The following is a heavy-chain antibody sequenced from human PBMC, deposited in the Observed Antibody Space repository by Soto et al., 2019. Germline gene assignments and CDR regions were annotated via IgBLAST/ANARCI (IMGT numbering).Heavy chain of an antibody. CDR3: ARPRGTTPAVWYFDL. Sequence: QVQLQESGPGLVKPSETLSLTCTVSGGSISSHYWSWIRQPPGKGLEWIGYIYYSGSTDYNPSLKSRVPISVDTSKNQLSLRLSSVTAADTAVYYCARPRGTTPAVWYFDLWGRGTLVTVSS. J-gene: IGHJ2*01. CDR1: GGSISSHY. V-gene: IGHV4-59*08. D-gene: IGHD4-17*01. CDR2: IYYSGST.